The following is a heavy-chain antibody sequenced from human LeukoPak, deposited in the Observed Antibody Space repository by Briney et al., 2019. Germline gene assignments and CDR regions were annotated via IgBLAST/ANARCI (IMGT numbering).Heavy chain of an antibody. V-gene: IGHV3-30*03. J-gene: IGHJ3*02. CDR2: ISYDGNNK. CDR1: GFTFSNYG. D-gene: IGHD4-17*01. CDR3: ARGYGDYELRAFDI. Sequence: PGGSLRLSCAASGFTFSNYGIHWVRQAPGKGLEWVAVISYDGNNKYYADSVKGRFTISRDNSKNTLFLQMNSLRSEDTAVYYCARGYGDYELRAFDIWGQGTMVTVSS.